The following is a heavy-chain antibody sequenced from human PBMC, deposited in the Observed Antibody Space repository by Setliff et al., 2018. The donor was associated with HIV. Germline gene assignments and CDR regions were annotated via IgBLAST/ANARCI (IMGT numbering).Heavy chain of an antibody. CDR2: IRYDGSNK. V-gene: IGHV3-30*02. D-gene: IGHD6-13*01. CDR1: GFTFSSYG. J-gene: IGHJ6*02. Sequence: PGGSLRLSCAASGFTFSSYGMHWVRQAPGKGLEWVAFIRYDGSNKYYADSVKGRFTISRDNSKNTLSLQMSSLGAEDTALYYCATGGMAAAGPGGGHGLDVWGQGTTVTVSS. CDR3: ATGGMAAAGPGGGHGLDV.